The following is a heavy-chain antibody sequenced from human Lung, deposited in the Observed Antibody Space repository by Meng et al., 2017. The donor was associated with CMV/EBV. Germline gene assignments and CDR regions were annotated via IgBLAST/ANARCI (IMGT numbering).Heavy chain of an antibody. D-gene: IGHD1-26*01. J-gene: IGHJ4*02. CDR2: INPKNGDP. CDR1: GFNFYGFY. CDR3: TRRPLGSTRPFDY. Sequence: ASAXVFXXTSGFNFYGFYIHWVRRAPGQGLEWMGRINPKNGDPKYAQRFESRVSMTTDTSITTVYMELRSLRSDDTAFYYCTRRPLGSTRPFDYWGQGTLVTVSS. V-gene: IGHV1-2*06.